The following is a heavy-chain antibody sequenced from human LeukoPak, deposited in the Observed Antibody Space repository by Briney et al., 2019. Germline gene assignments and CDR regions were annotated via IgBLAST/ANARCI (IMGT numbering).Heavy chain of an antibody. Sequence: SETLSLTCAVYGGSFRGYYWSWIRQPPGKGLEWIGSIYYSGNTFYSPSLESRVTISVDTSKNQFSLKLSSVTATDTAVYYCASQETRYSIAASETWGQGTLVTVSS. D-gene: IGHD6-13*01. CDR3: ASQETRYSIAASET. V-gene: IGHV4-34*01. CDR2: IYYSGNT. J-gene: IGHJ5*02. CDR1: GGSFRGYY.